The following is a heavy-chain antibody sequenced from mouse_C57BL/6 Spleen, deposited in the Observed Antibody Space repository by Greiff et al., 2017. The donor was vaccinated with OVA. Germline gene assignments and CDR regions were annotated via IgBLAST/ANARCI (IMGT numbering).Heavy chain of an antibody. D-gene: IGHD2-2*01. CDR3: ARRGYGYDGRDYAMDY. V-gene: IGHV1-69*01. Sequence: QVQLQQPGAELVMPGASVKLSCKASGYTFTSYWMHWVKQRPGQGLEWIGEIDPSDSYTNYNQKFKGKSTLTVDKSSSTAYMQLSSLTSEDSAVDYGARRGYGYDGRDYAMDYWGQGTSVTVSS. J-gene: IGHJ4*01. CDR1: GYTFTSYW. CDR2: IDPSDSYT.